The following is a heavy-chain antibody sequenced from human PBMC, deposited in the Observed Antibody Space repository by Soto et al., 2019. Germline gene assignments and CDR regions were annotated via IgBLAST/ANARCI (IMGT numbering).Heavy chain of an antibody. Sequence: QVQLVESGGGVVQPGRSLRLSCAASGFSFSTYGMHWVRQAPGKGLEWVAVVSFDAKNKYYIDSVEGRFTISRDNSKNMLYLQMNSLRREDTAVYYCAKESVESTYSYYGMDVWVPGTTVTVSS. D-gene: IGHD4-4*01. J-gene: IGHJ6*02. CDR1: GFSFSTYG. V-gene: IGHV3-30*18. CDR2: VSFDAKNK. CDR3: AKESVESTYSYYGMDV.